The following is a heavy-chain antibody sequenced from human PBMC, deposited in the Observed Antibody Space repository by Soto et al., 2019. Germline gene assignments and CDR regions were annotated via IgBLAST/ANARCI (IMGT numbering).Heavy chain of an antibody. CDR1: GFTVSSYA. CDR2: ISGSGGST. J-gene: IGHJ1*01. CDR3: AKWQLVRVGFQH. Sequence: EVQLLESGGGLVQPGGSRRLSCAASGFTVSSYAMSWVRQAPGKGLEWVSAISGSGGSTYYADSVKGRFTISRDNSKNTLYLQMNSLRAEDTAVYYCAKWQLVRVGFQHWGQGTLVTVSS. V-gene: IGHV3-23*01. D-gene: IGHD6-6*01.